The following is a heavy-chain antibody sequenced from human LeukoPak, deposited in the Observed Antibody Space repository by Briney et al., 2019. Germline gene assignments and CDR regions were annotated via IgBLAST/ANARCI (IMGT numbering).Heavy chain of an antibody. CDR2: ICAYNGNR. V-gene: IGHV1-18*01. CDR1: GYTFTSYG. J-gene: IGHJ4*02. Sequence: GSVKVSCKASGYTFTSYGMSWVRQAPGQGLEWMGLICAYNGNRNYAQKLQVRVTMTTDTSTSTAYMELRRLRSDDTAVYYCARDLAVAGPDIYYFDYWGQGTLVTVSS. D-gene: IGHD6-19*01. CDR3: ARDLAVAGPDIYYFDY.